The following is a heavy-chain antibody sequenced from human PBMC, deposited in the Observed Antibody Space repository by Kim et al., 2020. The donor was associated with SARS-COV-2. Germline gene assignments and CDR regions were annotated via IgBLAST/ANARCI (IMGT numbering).Heavy chain of an antibody. CDR1: GYTLTELS. J-gene: IGHJ4*02. CDR3: ATDLPGAAAAGIDY. V-gene: IGHV1-24*01. CDR2: FDPEDGET. Sequence: ASVKVSCKVSGYTLTELSMHWVRQAPGKGLEWMGGFDPEDGETIYAQKFQGRVTMTEDTSTDTAYMELSSLRSEDTAVYYCATDLPGAAAAGIDYWGQGTLVTVSS. D-gene: IGHD6-13*01.